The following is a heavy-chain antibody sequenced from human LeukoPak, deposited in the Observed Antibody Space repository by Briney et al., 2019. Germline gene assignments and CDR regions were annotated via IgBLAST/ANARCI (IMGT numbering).Heavy chain of an antibody. D-gene: IGHD6-6*01. CDR1: GGSISSSSYY. J-gene: IGHJ5*02. Sequence: SETLSLTCTVSGGSISSSSYYWGWIRQPPGKGLEWIGGIYYSGSTYYNPSLKSRVTISVDTSKNQFPLKLSSVTAADTAVYYCARVGSIAARRHGWFDPWGQGTLVTVSS. V-gene: IGHV4-39*06. CDR2: IYYSGST. CDR3: ARVGSIAARRHGWFDP.